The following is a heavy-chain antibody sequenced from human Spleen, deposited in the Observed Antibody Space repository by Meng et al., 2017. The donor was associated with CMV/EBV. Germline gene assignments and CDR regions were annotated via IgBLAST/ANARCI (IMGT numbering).Heavy chain of an antibody. CDR2: INSDGSII. CDR1: GFTLTNFW. V-gene: IGHV3-74*01. D-gene: IGHD3-22*01. J-gene: IGHJ4*02. CDR3: ARGGYRSDYYDSTGYSI. Sequence: GESLKISCAASGFTLTNFWMHWVRQPPGKGLVWLSRINSDGSIINSADSVKGRFTISRDNAENTLYLEMNSLRVEGSAVYYCARGGYRSDYYDSTGYSIWGQGILVTVSS.